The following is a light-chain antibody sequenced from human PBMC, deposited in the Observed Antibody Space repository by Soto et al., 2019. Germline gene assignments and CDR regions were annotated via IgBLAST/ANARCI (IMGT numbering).Light chain of an antibody. Sequence: QSVLTKPPSASGTPGQRVTISCSGSSSNIGSNTVNWYQQLPGTAPKLLTYSNNQRPSGVPDRFSGSKSGTSASLAISGLQSEDEADYYCAAWDDSLNGLFGGGTKLTVL. J-gene: IGLJ2*01. CDR3: AAWDDSLNGL. V-gene: IGLV1-44*01. CDR2: SNN. CDR1: SSNIGSNT.